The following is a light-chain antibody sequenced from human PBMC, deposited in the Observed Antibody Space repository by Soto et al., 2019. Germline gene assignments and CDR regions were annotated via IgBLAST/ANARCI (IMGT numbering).Light chain of an antibody. CDR2: AAS. V-gene: IGKV1-27*01. J-gene: IGKJ2*01. CDR1: QGIANY. Sequence: DIQMTQSPSSLSASVGDRVTITCRASQGIANYLAWYQQKPGKVTKLMIYAASTLQSGVQSRFSCSGSGTEFTLTISSLHPEDVATYYCQTYNSAPHTFGQGTKLEIK. CDR3: QTYNSAPHT.